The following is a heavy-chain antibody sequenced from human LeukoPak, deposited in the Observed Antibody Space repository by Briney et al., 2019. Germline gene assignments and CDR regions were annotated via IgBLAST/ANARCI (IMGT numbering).Heavy chain of an antibody. V-gene: IGHV1-3*01. CDR1: GYTFTSYA. D-gene: IGHD1-1*01. Sequence: ASVKVSCKASGYTFTSYAMHWVRQAPGQRLEWMGWINAGNGNTKYSQKFQSRVTITRDTSASTAYMELSSLRSEDTAVYYCARGGPVQLERRECLVYWGQGTLVTVSS. CDR2: INAGNGNT. J-gene: IGHJ4*02. CDR3: ARGGPVQLERRECLVY.